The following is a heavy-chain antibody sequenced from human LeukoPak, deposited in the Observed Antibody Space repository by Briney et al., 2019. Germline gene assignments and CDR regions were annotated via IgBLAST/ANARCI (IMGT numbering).Heavy chain of an antibody. D-gene: IGHD4-17*01. CDR2: MNPNSGNT. CDR3: ARGGDRPYYYYYYMDV. CDR1: GYTFTSYD. J-gene: IGHJ6*03. Sequence: ASVKVSCKASGYTFTSYDINWVRQATGQGLEWMGWMNPNSGNTGYAQKFQGRVTMTRDTSISTAYMELSRLRSDDTAVYYCARGGDRPYYYYYYMDVWGKGTTVTISS. V-gene: IGHV1-8*01.